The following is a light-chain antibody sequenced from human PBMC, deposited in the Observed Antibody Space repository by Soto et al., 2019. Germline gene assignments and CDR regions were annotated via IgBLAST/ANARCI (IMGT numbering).Light chain of an antibody. CDR1: QSVSSN. J-gene: IGKJ4*01. V-gene: IGKV3-15*01. Sequence: EIVMTQSPATLSVSPGERATLSCRASQSVSSNLAWYQQKPGQAPRLLIYGASTRTTGIPARFSGGRSGTDFTLTISSLQSESFAIYYCHQYNNWPTLNFGGGNKLEIK. CDR2: GAS. CDR3: HQYNNWPTLN.